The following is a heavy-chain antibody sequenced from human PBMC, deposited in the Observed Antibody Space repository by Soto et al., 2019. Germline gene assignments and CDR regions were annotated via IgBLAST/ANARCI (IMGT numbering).Heavy chain of an antibody. Sequence: QLQLQESGPGLVKPSETLSLTCTVSGGSISSSSYYWGWIRQPPGKGLEWIGSIYYSGSTYYNPSLKSRVTISVDTSKNQFSLKLSSVTAADTAVYYCARHPPYYYGSGSYSDYYYMDVWGKGTTVTVSS. J-gene: IGHJ6*03. D-gene: IGHD3-10*01. V-gene: IGHV4-39*01. CDR2: IYYSGST. CDR1: GGSISSSSYY. CDR3: ARHPPYYYGSGSYSDYYYMDV.